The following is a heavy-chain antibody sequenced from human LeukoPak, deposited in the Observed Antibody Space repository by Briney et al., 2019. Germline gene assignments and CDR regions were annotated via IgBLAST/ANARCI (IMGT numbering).Heavy chain of an antibody. J-gene: IGHJ4*02. V-gene: IGHV3-23*01. CDR2: ISGSGGST. Sequence: GGSLRLSCAASGFAFSSYAMSWVRQAPGKGLEWVSAISGSGGSTYYADSVKGRFTISRDNSKNTLYLQMNSLRAEDTAVYYCAKDTYYDSSADHWGQGTLVTVSS. CDR3: AKDTYYDSSADH. CDR1: GFAFSSYA. D-gene: IGHD3-22*01.